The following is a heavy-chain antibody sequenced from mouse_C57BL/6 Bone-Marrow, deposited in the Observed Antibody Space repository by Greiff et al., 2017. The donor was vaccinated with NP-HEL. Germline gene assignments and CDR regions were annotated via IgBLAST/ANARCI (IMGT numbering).Heavy chain of an antibody. CDR2: IRWNSDNYAT. V-gene: IGHV6-3*01. CDR1: GFTFSNYW. CDR3: TGPYYSNFDY. Sequence: EVQLVESGGGLVQPGGSMKLSCVASGFTFSNYWMNWVRQSPEKGLEWVAQIRWNSDNYATHYAESVKGRFTISRDDSKSSVYLQMNNLRAEDTGIYYCTGPYYSNFDYWGQGTTLTVAS. J-gene: IGHJ2*01. D-gene: IGHD2-5*01.